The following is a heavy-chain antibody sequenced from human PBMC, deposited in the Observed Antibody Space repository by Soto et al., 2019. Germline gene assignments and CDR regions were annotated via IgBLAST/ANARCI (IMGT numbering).Heavy chain of an antibody. CDR2: ISDYNGNT. Sequence: ASVKVSCKASGYTFTSYGISWVRQAPGQGLEWMGWISDYNGNTNYAQKLQGRVTMTTDTSTNTAYMELRSLRSDDTAVYYCARDIPPRFGHSGGSCYWFDPWGQGTLVTVSS. J-gene: IGHJ5*02. CDR1: GYTFTSYG. CDR3: ARDIPPRFGHSGGSCYWFDP. V-gene: IGHV1-18*01. D-gene: IGHD2-15*01.